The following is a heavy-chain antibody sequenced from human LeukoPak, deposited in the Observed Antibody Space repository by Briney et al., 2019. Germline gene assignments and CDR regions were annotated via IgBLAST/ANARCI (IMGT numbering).Heavy chain of an antibody. CDR1: GFTFSNFW. Sequence: GGSLRLSCAASGFTFSNFWMSWVRQAPGKGLEWVANIKQDGSEKYYVDSVKGRFTISRDNAKNSLYLQMNSLRAEDTVVYYCAPNYYYDSGSPYYWGQGTLVTVSS. J-gene: IGHJ4*02. V-gene: IGHV3-7*05. CDR3: APNYYYDSGSPYY. D-gene: IGHD3-10*01. CDR2: IKQDGSEK.